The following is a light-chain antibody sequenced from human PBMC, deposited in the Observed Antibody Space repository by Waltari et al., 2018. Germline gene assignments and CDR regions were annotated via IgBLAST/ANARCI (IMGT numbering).Light chain of an antibody. V-gene: IGKV1-39*01. CDR3: QQSYSIPLT. Sequence: DIQMTQSPSSLSASVGDRVTITCRASQSISSYLNWYQQKPGKAPKLLIYAASSLQSGVPSRLSGSRSGTDFTLTISSLQPEDFATYYCQQSYSIPLTFGPGTKVDIK. CDR2: AAS. CDR1: QSISSY. J-gene: IGKJ3*01.